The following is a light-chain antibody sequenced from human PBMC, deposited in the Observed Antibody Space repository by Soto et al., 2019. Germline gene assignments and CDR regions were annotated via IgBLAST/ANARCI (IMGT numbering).Light chain of an antibody. CDR2: AAS. J-gene: IGKJ4*01. Sequence: DIQMTQSPSSLSASVGDRVTITCRASQGIRKDLGWYQQKPGKAPKRLIYAASSLQSGVPSRFSGSGFGTEFTLTISSPQPEDFATYYCLQHNTYPLTFGGGTKVEI. CDR3: LQHNTYPLT. V-gene: IGKV1-17*01. CDR1: QGIRKD.